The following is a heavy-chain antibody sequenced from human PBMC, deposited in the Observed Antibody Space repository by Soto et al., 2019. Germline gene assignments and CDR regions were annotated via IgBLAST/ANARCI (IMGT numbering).Heavy chain of an antibody. Sequence: EVQLLESGGGLVQPGGSLRLSCAASGFTFSSYAMSWVRQAPGKGLEWVSVISGSGGSTYYADSVKGRFTISRDNSKNTLYVQMNSLRADDTAVYYCAKDRGGTMIVVALDFWGQGTLVTVSS. J-gene: IGHJ4*02. CDR1: GFTFSSYA. D-gene: IGHD3-22*01. V-gene: IGHV3-23*01. CDR3: AKDRGGTMIVVALDF. CDR2: ISGSGGST.